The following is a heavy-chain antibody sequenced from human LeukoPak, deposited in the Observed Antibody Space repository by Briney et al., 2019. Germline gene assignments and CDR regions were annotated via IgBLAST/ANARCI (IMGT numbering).Heavy chain of an antibody. D-gene: IGHD2-2*01. CDR1: GGSISSSNW. CDR3: ASYGLDTSNWDTIAGAFDV. CDR2: IYHSGNT. J-gene: IGHJ3*01. Sequence: SGTLSLTCAVSGGSISSSNWWSWVRQPPGKGLEWIGEIYHSGNTNFNPSLKSRVTISVDKSKNQFSLKLTSVAAADTAVYYCASYGLDTSNWDTIAGAFDVWGQGTMVTVSS. V-gene: IGHV4-4*02.